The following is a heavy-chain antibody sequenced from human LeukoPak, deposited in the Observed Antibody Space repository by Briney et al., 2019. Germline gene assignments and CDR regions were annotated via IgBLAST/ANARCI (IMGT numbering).Heavy chain of an antibody. CDR2: ISGSGGST. CDR1: GFTFSSYA. Sequence: GGSLRLSCAASGFTFSSYAMSWVRQAPGKGLEWVSAISGSGGSTYYADSVKGRFTISRDNSKNTLYLQMNSLRAEDTAVYYCAKDRTAAAGTVATEFDYWGQGTLVTVSS. J-gene: IGHJ4*02. CDR3: AKDRTAAAGTVATEFDY. V-gene: IGHV3-23*01. D-gene: IGHD6-13*01.